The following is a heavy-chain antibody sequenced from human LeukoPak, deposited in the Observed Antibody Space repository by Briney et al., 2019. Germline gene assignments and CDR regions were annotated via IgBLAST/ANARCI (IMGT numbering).Heavy chain of an antibody. J-gene: IGHJ4*02. CDR2: FDPGDGET. Sequence: GASVKVSCKVSGYTLTELSMHWVRQAPGKGLEWMGGFDPGDGETIYAQKFQGRVTMTEDTSTDTAYMELSSLRSEDTAVYYCATDTMVRGVIIPYFDYWGQGTLVTVSS. V-gene: IGHV1-24*01. D-gene: IGHD3-10*01. CDR3: ATDTMVRGVIIPYFDY. CDR1: GYTLTELS.